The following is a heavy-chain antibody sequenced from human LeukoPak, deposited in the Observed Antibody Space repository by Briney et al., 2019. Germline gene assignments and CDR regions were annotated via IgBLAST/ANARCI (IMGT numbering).Heavy chain of an antibody. V-gene: IGHV3-23*01. CDR3: AKRGVVIRVILVGFHEQAYYFDS. J-gene: IGHJ4*02. CDR1: EITLSNYG. Sequence: GGSLRLSCAVSEITLSNYGMSWVRQAPGRGLEWVAGISDSGGSANYADSVKGRFTISRDNPKSTLYLQMNSLRAEDTAVYFCAKRGVVIRVILVGFHEQAYYFDSWGQGALVTVSS. CDR2: ISDSGGSA. D-gene: IGHD3-22*01.